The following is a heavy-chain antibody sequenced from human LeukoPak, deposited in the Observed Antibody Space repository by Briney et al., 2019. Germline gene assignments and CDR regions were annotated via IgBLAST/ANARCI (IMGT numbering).Heavy chain of an antibody. Sequence: GASVKVSCKASGGTFSSYAISWVRQAPGQGLEWMGGIIPIFGTANYAQKFQGRVTITADESTSTAYMELSSLRSEDTAVYYCARPQSTYDSSGYYYDGFDYWGQGTLVTVSS. CDR2: IIPIFGTA. J-gene: IGHJ4*02. V-gene: IGHV1-69*13. D-gene: IGHD3-22*01. CDR3: ARPQSTYDSSGYYYDGFDY. CDR1: GGTFSSYA.